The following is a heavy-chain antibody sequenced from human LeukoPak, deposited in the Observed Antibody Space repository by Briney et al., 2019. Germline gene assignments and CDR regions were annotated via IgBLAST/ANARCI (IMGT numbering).Heavy chain of an antibody. D-gene: IGHD4-17*01. Sequence: GGSLRLSCAASGFTFSSYWMSWVRQAPGKGLEWVAVISYDGSNKYYADSVKGRFTISRDNSKNTLYLQMNSLRAEDTAVYYCARDSTTAWYNWFDPWGQGTLVTVSS. J-gene: IGHJ5*02. CDR1: GFTFSSYW. CDR2: ISYDGSNK. CDR3: ARDSTTAWYNWFDP. V-gene: IGHV3-30-3*01.